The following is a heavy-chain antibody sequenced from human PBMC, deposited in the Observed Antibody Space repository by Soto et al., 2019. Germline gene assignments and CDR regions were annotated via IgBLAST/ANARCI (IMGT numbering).Heavy chain of an antibody. D-gene: IGHD3-22*01. Sequence: ETLSLTGTVSCCSINSSIDCWGWIRQPPGEGLEWIGSIYYSGSTYYNPSLKSRVTISVDTSKNQFSLKLSSVTAADTAVYYCARRVYASSGYWKWFDTWGQGTLVTVSS. V-gene: IGHV4-39*01. J-gene: IGHJ5*02. CDR2: IYYSGST. CDR3: ARRVYASSGYWKWFDT. CDR1: CCSINSSIDC.